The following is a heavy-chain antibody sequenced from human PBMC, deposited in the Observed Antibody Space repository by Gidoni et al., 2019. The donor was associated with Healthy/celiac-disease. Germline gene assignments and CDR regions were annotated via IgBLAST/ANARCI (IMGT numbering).Heavy chain of an antibody. Sequence: QVQLQESVPGLVKPSETLSLTCTVSGGSISSYYWSWIRQPAGKGLEWIGRIYTSGSTNYNPSLKSRVTMSVDTSKNQFSLKLSSVTAADTAVYYCARGVSYYYDSSGFNWFDPWGQGTLVTVSS. CDR2: IYTSGST. J-gene: IGHJ5*02. D-gene: IGHD3-22*01. V-gene: IGHV4-4*07. CDR3: ARGVSYYYDSSGFNWFDP. CDR1: GGSISSYY.